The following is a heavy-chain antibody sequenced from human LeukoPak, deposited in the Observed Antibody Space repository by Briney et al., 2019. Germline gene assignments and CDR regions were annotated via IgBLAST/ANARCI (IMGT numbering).Heavy chain of an antibody. V-gene: IGHV1-69*13. CDR3: AREYSSSSLPDY. Sequence: GASVKVSCKASGGTFSSYAISWVRQAPGQGLEWMGGIIPIFGTANYAQKFQGRVTIIADESTSTAYMELSSLRSEDTAVYYCAREYSSSSLPDYWGQGTLVTVSS. J-gene: IGHJ4*02. D-gene: IGHD6-6*01. CDR2: IIPIFGTA. CDR1: GGTFSSYA.